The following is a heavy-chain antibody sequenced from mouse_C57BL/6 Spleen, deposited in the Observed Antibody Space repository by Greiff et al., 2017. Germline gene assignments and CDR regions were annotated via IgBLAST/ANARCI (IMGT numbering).Heavy chain of an antibody. J-gene: IGHJ2*01. CDR1: GYTFTSYG. CDR3: ARGQLRLYYFDY. CDR2: IYPRSGNT. V-gene: IGHV1-81*01. D-gene: IGHD3-2*02. Sequence: QVHVKQSGAELARPGASVKLSCKASGYTFTSYGISWVKQRTGQGLEWIGEIYPRSGNTYYNEKFKGKATLTADKSSSTAYMELRSLTSEDSAVYFCARGQLRLYYFDYWGQGTTLTVSS.